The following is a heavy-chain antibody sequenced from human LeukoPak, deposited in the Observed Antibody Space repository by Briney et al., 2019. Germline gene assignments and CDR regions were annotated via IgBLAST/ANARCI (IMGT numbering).Heavy chain of an antibody. D-gene: IGHD3-10*01. J-gene: IGHJ4*02. CDR1: GFTFSSYG. Sequence: GGSLRLSCAASGFTFSSYGMHWVRQAPGKGLEWVAVIWYDGSNKYYADSVKGRFTISRDNSKNTLYLQMNSLRAEDTAVYYCASIPGGGSGSYYNGIDYWGQGTLVTVSS. V-gene: IGHV3-33*01. CDR3: ASIPGGGSGSYYNGIDY. CDR2: IWYDGSNK.